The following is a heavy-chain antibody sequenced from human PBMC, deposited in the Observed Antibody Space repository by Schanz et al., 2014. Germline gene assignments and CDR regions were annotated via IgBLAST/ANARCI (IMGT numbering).Heavy chain of an antibody. CDR1: GYTFTNYY. J-gene: IGHJ6*02. CDR3: TGRLAVANYFNPISV. V-gene: IGHV1-46*03. CDR2: IYLSDGST. D-gene: IGHD1-7*01. Sequence: QVQLVQSGAEVKKPGASVKLSCKASGYTFTNYYIHWVRQAPGQGLEWMGRIYLSDGSTRYAQKFQGRVTMTRDTSPLSVYLEVRSLRLEAASLSYCTGRLAVANYFNPISVWGQGTTVIVSS.